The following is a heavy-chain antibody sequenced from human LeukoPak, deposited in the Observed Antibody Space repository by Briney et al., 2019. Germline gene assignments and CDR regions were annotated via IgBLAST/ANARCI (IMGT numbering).Heavy chain of an antibody. CDR1: GGSISSGDYY. Sequence: SETLSLTCTVSGGSISSGDYYWRWIRQPPGKGLEWIGCISYSGSTHYNPSLNSLFTISVDTSKNQFSLRLNSVTAADTAVYYCARLSDYWGQGTLVTVSS. J-gene: IGHJ4*02. V-gene: IGHV4-61*08. CDR3: ARLSDY. CDR2: ISYSGST.